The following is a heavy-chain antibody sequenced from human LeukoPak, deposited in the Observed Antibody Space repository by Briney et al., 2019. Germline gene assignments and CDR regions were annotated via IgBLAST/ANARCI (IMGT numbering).Heavy chain of an antibody. CDR3: ARGPPPQYCSGGSCYAAY. CDR1: GYTFTSYD. J-gene: IGHJ4*02. CDR2: MNPKSGNT. V-gene: IGHV1-8*01. D-gene: IGHD2-15*01. Sequence: GASVKVSCKASGYTFTSYDINWVRQATGQGLEWMGWMNPKSGNTGYPRKFQGRATMTRNTSISPAYMELGSLRSEDPAVYYCARGPPPQYCSGGSCYAAYWGQGTLVTVSS.